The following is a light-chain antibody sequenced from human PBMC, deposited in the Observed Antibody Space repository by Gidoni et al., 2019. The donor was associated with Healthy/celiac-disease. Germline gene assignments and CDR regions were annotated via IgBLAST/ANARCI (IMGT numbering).Light chain of an antibody. CDR1: QSISSY. CDR3: QQSYSTPPR. J-gene: IGKJ4*01. Sequence: DIQMTQSPSSLSASAGDRVTITCRASQSISSYLNWYQQKPGKAPKLLIYAASSLQSGVPSRFSGSGSGTDFTLTSSSLQPEDFATYYCQQSYSTPPRFDGGTKVEIK. CDR2: AAS. V-gene: IGKV1-39*01.